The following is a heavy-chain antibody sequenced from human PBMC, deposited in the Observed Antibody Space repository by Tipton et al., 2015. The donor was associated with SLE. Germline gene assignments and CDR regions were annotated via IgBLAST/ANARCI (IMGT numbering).Heavy chain of an antibody. CDR3: AKDIGYCSGGSCTPGAFDI. V-gene: IGHV3-9*01. CDR2: ISWNSGSI. CDR1: GFTFDDYA. Sequence: RSLRLSCAASGFTFDDYAMHWVRQAPGKGLEWVSGISWNSGSIGYADSVKGRFTISRDNAKNSLYLQMNSLRAEDTALYYCAKDIGYCSGGSCTPGAFDIWGQGTMVTVSS. J-gene: IGHJ3*02. D-gene: IGHD2-15*01.